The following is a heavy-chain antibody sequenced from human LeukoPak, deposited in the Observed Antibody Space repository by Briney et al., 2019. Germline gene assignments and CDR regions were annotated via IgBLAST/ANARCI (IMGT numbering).Heavy chain of an antibody. J-gene: IGHJ3*02. CDR3: ARDLLRRDIVVVTAIPDSAFDI. Sequence: ASVKVSCKASGYTFTGYYMHWVRQAPGQGLEWMGWISPNSGGTNYAQKFQGRVTMTRDTSISTAYMELSRLRSDDTAVYYCARDLLRRDIVVVTAIPDSAFDIWGQGTMVTVSS. V-gene: IGHV1-2*02. D-gene: IGHD2-21*02. CDR2: ISPNSGGT. CDR1: GYTFTGYY.